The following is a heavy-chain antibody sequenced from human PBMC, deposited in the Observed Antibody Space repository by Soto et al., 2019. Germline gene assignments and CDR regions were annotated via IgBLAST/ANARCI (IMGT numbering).Heavy chain of an antibody. CDR1: GFTFSTYW. Sequence: EVQLVESGGGLVQPGGSLRLSCAASGFTFSTYWMHWVRQIPGKGLEWVSRVKSDGSTYYADPVKGRFTISRDNAWNTLDLQMNRLRAEDTALYYCARGLKNYYGMDVWGQGTTVTVSS. V-gene: IGHV3-74*01. CDR3: ARGLKNYYGMDV. CDR2: VKSDGST. J-gene: IGHJ6*02.